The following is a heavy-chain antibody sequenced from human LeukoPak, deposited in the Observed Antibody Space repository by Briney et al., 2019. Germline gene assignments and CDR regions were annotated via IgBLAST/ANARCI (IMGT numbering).Heavy chain of an antibody. Sequence: PGVSPRLSCAASGFTFSSYGMSWVRQAPGKGLEWVSGISVSVDSTYYADSVKGRFTISRDNSKNTVYLQMNSLRAEDTAVYYCARGSKTAGTIYSFDYWGQGTLVTVSS. CDR3: ARGSKTAGTIYSFDY. CDR1: GFTFSSYG. J-gene: IGHJ4*02. V-gene: IGHV3-23*01. CDR2: ISVSVDST. D-gene: IGHD6-13*01.